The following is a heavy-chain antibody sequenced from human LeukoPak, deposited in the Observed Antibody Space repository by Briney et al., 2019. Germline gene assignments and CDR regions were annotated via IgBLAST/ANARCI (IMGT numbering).Heavy chain of an antibody. CDR3: AHLSRGYYYGMDV. Sequence: GGSLRLSCAASGFTLSSYSMNWVRQAPGKGLEWVSYISSSSSTIYYADSVKGRFTISRDNAKNSLYLQMNSLRAEDTAVYYCAHLSRGYYYGMDVWGQGTTVTVSS. J-gene: IGHJ6*02. V-gene: IGHV3-48*01. CDR1: GFTLSSYS. D-gene: IGHD3-16*01. CDR2: ISSSSSTI.